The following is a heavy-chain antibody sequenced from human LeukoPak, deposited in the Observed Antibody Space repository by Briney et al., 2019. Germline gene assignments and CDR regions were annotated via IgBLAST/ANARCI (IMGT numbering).Heavy chain of an antibody. CDR1: GFTFSNAW. Sequence: PGGSLRLSCAASGFTFSNAWMSSVRQAPGKGLEWVGRIKSKTDGGTTDYAAPVKGRFTISRDDSKNTLYLQMNSLKTEDTAVYYCTTDRRGYSYGFGLRYWGQGTLVTVSS. CDR2: IKSKTDGGTT. V-gene: IGHV3-15*01. D-gene: IGHD5-18*01. J-gene: IGHJ4*02. CDR3: TTDRRGYSYGFGLRY.